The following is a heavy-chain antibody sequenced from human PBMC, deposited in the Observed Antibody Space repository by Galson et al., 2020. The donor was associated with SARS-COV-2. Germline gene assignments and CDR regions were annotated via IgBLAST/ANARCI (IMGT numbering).Heavy chain of an antibody. J-gene: IGHJ2*01. Sequence: SETLSLTCTVSGVSIRSGYFWGWIRQPPEKGLEWIGLIYHSGSTYYNPSLKSRVTISVDTSKNQFSLKLTSVSAADTGMYYCARDRGVDGGISEDFDLWGRGTLVTVSS. CDR3: ARDRGVDGGISEDFDL. CDR2: IYHSGST. V-gene: IGHV4-38-2*02. D-gene: IGHD2-15*01. CDR1: GVSIRSGYF.